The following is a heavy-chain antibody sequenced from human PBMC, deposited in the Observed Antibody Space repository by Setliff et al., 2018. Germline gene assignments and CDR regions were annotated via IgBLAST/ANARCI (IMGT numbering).Heavy chain of an antibody. V-gene: IGHV4-38-2*01. CDR3: AIQSVVGLADNNWFDP. Sequence: SETLSLTCAVSGYSISSGYYWAWIRQPPEKGLEWIGSIYRTGHTPSNPSLKSRVTISLDTSKNQFSLKLTSVTAADTAIYYCAIQSVVGLADNNWFDPWGQGTRVTSPQ. CDR1: GYSISSGYY. D-gene: IGHD2-15*01. CDR2: IYRTGHT. J-gene: IGHJ5*02.